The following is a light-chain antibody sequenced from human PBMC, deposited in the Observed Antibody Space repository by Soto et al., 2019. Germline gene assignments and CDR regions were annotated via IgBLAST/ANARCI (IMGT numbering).Light chain of an antibody. CDR1: SSNIGDNP. V-gene: IGLV1-44*01. CDR2: IND. Sequence: QSVLTQPPSASGTPGQRITISCSGSSSNIGDNPVNWYQQLPGAAPKLLIYINDQRPSGVPDRFSGSKSGTSASLAISGLQPEDEADYYCSSYAGSKNLGVFGTGTKVTVL. CDR3: SSYAGSKNLGV. J-gene: IGLJ1*01.